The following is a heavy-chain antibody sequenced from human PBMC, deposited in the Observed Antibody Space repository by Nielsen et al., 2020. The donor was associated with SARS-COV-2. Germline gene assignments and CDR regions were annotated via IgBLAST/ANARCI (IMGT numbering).Heavy chain of an antibody. Sequence: SETLSLTCTVSGDSITSGGSHWSWIRHPPSRGLEWLGFTSYDGNTYSNPSLESRLIISVDTSENQFSLRLNSVTAANTAIYFCARGAAWFDPWGQGTRVTVSS. CDR1: GDSITSGGSH. V-gene: IGHV4-31*03. D-gene: IGHD2-15*01. CDR3: ARGAAWFDP. CDR2: TSYDGNT. J-gene: IGHJ5*02.